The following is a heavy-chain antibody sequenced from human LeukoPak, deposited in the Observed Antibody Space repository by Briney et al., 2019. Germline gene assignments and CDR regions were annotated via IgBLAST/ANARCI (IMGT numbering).Heavy chain of an antibody. CDR2: ISGSGGST. V-gene: IGHV3-23*01. D-gene: IGHD2-2*01. J-gene: IGHJ4*02. CDR1: GFTFSSYA. CDR3: AKDFLYCSSTSPCGFDY. Sequence: GGSLRLSCAASGFTFSSYAMGWARQAPGKGLEWVSAISGSGGSTYYADSVKGRFTISRDNSKNTLYLQMNSLRAEDTAVYYCAKDFLYCSSTSPCGFDYWGQGTLVTVSS.